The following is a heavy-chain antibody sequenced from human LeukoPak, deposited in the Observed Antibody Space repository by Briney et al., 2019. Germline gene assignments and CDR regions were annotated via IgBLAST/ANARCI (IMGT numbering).Heavy chain of an antibody. CDR2: ISSSSSYI. CDR3: ARAREVGAHFDY. CDR1: GFTFSSYA. Sequence: GGSLRLSCAASGFTFSSYAMSWVRQAPGKGLEWVSSISSSSSYIYYADSVKGRFTISRDNAKNSLYLQMNSLRAEDTAVYYCARAREVGAHFDYWGQGTLVTVSS. J-gene: IGHJ4*02. V-gene: IGHV3-21*01. D-gene: IGHD1-26*01.